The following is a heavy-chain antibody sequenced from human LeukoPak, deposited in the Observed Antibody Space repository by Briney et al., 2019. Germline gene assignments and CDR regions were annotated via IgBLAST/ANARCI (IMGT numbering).Heavy chain of an antibody. D-gene: IGHD2-2*01. Sequence: PGGSLRLSCAASGFTFSSYSMNWVRQASGKGLEWVSSISSSSSYIYYADSVKGRFTISRDNAKNSLYLQMNSLRAEDTAVYYCARDPLTPYCSSTSCYQDYWGQGTLVTVSS. CDR3: ARDPLTPYCSSTSCYQDY. CDR1: GFTFSSYS. CDR2: ISSSSSYI. V-gene: IGHV3-21*01. J-gene: IGHJ4*02.